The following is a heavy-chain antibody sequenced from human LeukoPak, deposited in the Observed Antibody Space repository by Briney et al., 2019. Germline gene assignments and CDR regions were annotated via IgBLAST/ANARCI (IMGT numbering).Heavy chain of an antibody. CDR2: ISAYNGNT. CDR1: GYTFTSYG. Sequence: ASVKVSCKASGYTFTSYGISWVRQAPGQGLEWMGWISAYNGNTNYAQKLQGRVTMTTDTSTSTAYMELRSLRSDDTAVYYCARVPRVLVYCSSTSCYKKDGMDVWGQGTTVTVSS. D-gene: IGHD2-2*02. J-gene: IGHJ6*02. CDR3: ARVPRVLVYCSSTSCYKKDGMDV. V-gene: IGHV1-18*01.